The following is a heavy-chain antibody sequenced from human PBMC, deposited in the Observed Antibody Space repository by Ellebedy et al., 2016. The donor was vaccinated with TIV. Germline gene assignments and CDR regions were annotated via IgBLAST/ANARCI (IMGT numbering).Heavy chain of an antibody. D-gene: IGHD6-19*01. CDR3: ARSGGWYTPYDY. CDR1: GGSISGYY. CDR2: IYSSGSG. V-gene: IGHV4-59*01. Sequence: MPSETLSLTCTVSGGSISGYYWSWILQPPGKGLEWIGYIYSSGSGEYNPSLKSRVTMSVDTSTSQFSLRLSSVTAADTAVYYCARSGGWYTPYDYWGQGTLATVSS. J-gene: IGHJ4*02.